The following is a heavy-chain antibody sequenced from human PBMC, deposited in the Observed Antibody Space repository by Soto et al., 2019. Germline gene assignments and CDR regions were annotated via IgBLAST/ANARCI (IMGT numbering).Heavy chain of an antibody. CDR3: ARDTVVARGMDV. CDR1: GFTFSSYG. CDR2: IWYDGSNK. Sequence: QVQLVESGGGVVQPGRSLRLSCAASGFTFSSYGMHWVRQAPGKGLGWVAVIWYDGSNKYYADSVKGRFTISRDNSKNTLYLQMNSLRAEDTAVYYCARDTVVARGMDVWGQGTTVTVSS. J-gene: IGHJ6*02. V-gene: IGHV3-33*01. D-gene: IGHD2-15*01.